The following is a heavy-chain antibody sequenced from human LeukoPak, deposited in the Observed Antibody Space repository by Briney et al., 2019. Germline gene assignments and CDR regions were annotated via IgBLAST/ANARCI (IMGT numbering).Heavy chain of an antibody. J-gene: IGHJ4*02. CDR3: ARDAEEWSGSYCNFDY. CDR2: ISSSSSYT. CDR1: GFTFSDYY. D-gene: IGHD3-10*01. Sequence: GGSLRLSCAASGFTFSDYYMSWIRQAPGKGLEWVSYISSSSSYTNYADSVKGRFTISRDNAKNSLYLQMNSLRAEDTAVYYCARDAEEWSGSYCNFDYWGQGTLVTVSS. V-gene: IGHV3-11*06.